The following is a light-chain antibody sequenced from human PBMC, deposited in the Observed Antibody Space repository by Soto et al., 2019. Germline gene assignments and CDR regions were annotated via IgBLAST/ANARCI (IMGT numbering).Light chain of an antibody. CDR1: QSVSSSY. V-gene: IGKV3-15*01. CDR2: GAS. Sequence: EIVLTQSPGTLSLSPGERATLSCRASQSVSSSYLAWYQRKPGQAPRLLIYGASARATGIPARVSGSGSGTEFTLTISSLQSEDFAVYYCQQYNNWPPITFGQGTRLEI. CDR3: QQYNNWPPIT. J-gene: IGKJ5*01.